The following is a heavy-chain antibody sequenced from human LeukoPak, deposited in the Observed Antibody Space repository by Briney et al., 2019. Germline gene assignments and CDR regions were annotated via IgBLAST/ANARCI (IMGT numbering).Heavy chain of an antibody. CDR1: GGTFSSYS. Sequence: SVKVSCKASGGTFSSYSISWVRQAPGQGLEWMGGIIPIFDTADYAQKFQGRVTITADESTSTAYMELRSLRSDDTAVYYCARDDHYDSREVDYWGQGTLVTVSS. CDR2: IIPIFDTA. D-gene: IGHD3-22*01. CDR3: ARDDHYDSREVDY. V-gene: IGHV1-69*13. J-gene: IGHJ4*02.